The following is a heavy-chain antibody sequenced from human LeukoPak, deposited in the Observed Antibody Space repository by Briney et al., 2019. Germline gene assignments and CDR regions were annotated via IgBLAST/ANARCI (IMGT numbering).Heavy chain of an antibody. CDR1: GGSISSYY. Sequence: SETLSLTCTVSGGSISSYYWSWIRQPPGKGLEWIGYIYYSGSTNYNPSLKSRVTISVDTSKNQFSLKLSSVTAADTAVYYCARAHDSQRGRYGMDVWGQGTTVTVSS. D-gene: IGHD2-21*02. CDR3: ARAHDSQRGRYGMDV. CDR2: IYYSGST. V-gene: IGHV4-59*01. J-gene: IGHJ6*02.